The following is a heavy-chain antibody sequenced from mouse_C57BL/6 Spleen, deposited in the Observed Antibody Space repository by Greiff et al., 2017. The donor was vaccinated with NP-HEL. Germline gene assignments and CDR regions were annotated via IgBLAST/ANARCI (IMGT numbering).Heavy chain of an antibody. J-gene: IGHJ2*01. CDR3: ARHERRGYGNYDGDGFDY. Sequence: VQLQQSGAELVKPGASVKLSCKASGYTFTEYTIHWVKQRSGQGLEWIGWFYPGSGSIKYNEKFKDKATLTADKSSSTVYMELSRLTSEDSAVYFCARHERRGYGNYDGDGFDYWGQGTTLTVSS. CDR1: GYTFTEYT. D-gene: IGHD2-10*02. CDR2: FYPGSGSI. V-gene: IGHV1-62-2*01.